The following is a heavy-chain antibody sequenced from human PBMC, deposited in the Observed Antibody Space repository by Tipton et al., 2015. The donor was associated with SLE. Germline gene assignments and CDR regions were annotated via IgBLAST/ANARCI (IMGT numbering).Heavy chain of an antibody. Sequence: TLSLTCTVSLYSIGSGFYWDWVRRPPGKGLEWIATMHHNGSTYYNPSLRSRVTISMDTSRNQFSLRLKSVTAADTAVYYCARRPDDDYRTLDGAFDIWGQGTMVTVSS. J-gene: IGHJ3*02. CDR3: ARRPDDDYRTLDGAFDI. D-gene: IGHD4-11*01. CDR2: MHHNGST. CDR1: LYSIGSGFY. V-gene: IGHV4-38-2*02.